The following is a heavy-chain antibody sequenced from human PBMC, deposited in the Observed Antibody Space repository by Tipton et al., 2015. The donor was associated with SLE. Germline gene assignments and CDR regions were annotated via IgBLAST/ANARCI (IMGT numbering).Heavy chain of an antibody. V-gene: IGHV4-34*01. CDR3: AGGELRYGDYDFYY. Sequence: TLSLTCAVYGGSFSAYSWSWIRQPPGKGLEWIGEINHSGSTNYNPSLKSRVTISGDTSKNQFSLRLSSVTAADTAVYYCAGGELRYGDYDFYYWGQGSLVTVSS. D-gene: IGHD4-17*01. J-gene: IGHJ4*02. CDR2: INHSGST. CDR1: GGSFSAYS.